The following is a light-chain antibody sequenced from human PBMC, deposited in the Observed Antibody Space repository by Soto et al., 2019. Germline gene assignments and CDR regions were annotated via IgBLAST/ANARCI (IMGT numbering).Light chain of an antibody. Sequence: VLTQSPGTLSLSPGERATLSCRASERISSNFLAWYQQRPGQAPRLLLYGASTSPSGIPDRFSGSGSGTDFALTISRLEPEDFELYYCQQYGTSPFTFGPGTTVEIK. CDR2: GAS. V-gene: IGKV3-20*01. CDR3: QQYGTSPFT. J-gene: IGKJ3*01. CDR1: ERISSNF.